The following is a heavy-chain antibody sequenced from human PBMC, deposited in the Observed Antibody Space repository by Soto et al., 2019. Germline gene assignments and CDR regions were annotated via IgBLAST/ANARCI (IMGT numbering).Heavy chain of an antibody. D-gene: IGHD3-22*01. J-gene: IGHJ6*02. CDR2: IYYSGST. V-gene: IGHV4-30-4*01. CDR1: GGSISSGDYY. CDR3: ARDSGDYYDSSGYSPYYYYGMDV. Sequence: PSETLSLTCTVSGGSISSGDYYWSWIRQPPGKGLEWIGYIYYSGSTYYNPSLKSRVTISVDTSKNQFSLKLSSVTAADTAVYYCARDSGDYYDSSGYSPYYYYGMDVWGQGTTVTVSS.